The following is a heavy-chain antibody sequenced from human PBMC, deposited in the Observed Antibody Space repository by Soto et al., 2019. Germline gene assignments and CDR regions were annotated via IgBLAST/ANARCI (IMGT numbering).Heavy chain of an antibody. V-gene: IGHV4-59*08. CDR2: IYYSGST. CDR1: GGSISNCY. J-gene: IGHJ4*02. D-gene: IGHD5-18*01. Sequence: PSETLSLTCLVSGGSISNCYWSWIRQPPGKGLEWIWYIYYSGSTNYNPSLTSRVTISVYTSKNQFSLKLSSVTAADTAVYYCARHRYSYGVYYFDYWGQGTLVTVS. CDR3: ARHRYSYGVYYFDY.